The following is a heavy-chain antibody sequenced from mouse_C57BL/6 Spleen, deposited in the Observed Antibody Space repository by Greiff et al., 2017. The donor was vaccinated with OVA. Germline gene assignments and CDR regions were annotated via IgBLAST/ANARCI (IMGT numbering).Heavy chain of an antibody. V-gene: IGHV1-82*01. CDR1: GYAFSSSW. D-gene: IGHD1-1*01. CDR2: IYPGDGDT. CDR3: ARYSSTVVEGYFDV. Sequence: VQLQQSGPELVKPGASVKISCKASGYAFSSSWMNWVKQRPGKGLEWIGRIYPGDGDTNYNGKFKGKATLTADQSSSTAYMQLSSLTSEDSAVYCCARYSSTVVEGYFDVGGTGTTVTVSS. J-gene: IGHJ1*03.